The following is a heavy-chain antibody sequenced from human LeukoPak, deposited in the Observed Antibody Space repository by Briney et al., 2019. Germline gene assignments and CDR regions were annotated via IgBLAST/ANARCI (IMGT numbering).Heavy chain of an antibody. CDR1: GGSITSNTYY. J-gene: IGHJ4*02. Sequence: SETLSLTCTVSGGSITSNTYYWGWIRQAPGKGLEWIGSIYYSGSTYYTPSLKSRVTISADTSKNQLSLQLSSVTAADTAVYYCARQNKAFDYGDYLFDYWGQGTLVTASS. V-gene: IGHV4-39*01. CDR2: IYYSGST. D-gene: IGHD4-17*01. CDR3: ARQNKAFDYGDYLFDY.